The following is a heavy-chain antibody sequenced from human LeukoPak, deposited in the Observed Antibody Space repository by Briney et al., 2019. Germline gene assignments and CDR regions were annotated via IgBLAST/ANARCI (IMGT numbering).Heavy chain of an antibody. J-gene: IGHJ4*02. Sequence: PSETLSLTFTFSGGSIISYYLSWIRPPPAKGLEWIGYIYYSGSTNYNPSLKSRVTISVDTSKNQFSLKLSSVTAADTAVYYCASQGLYYGSARFDYWGQGTLVTVSS. CDR3: ASQGLYYGSARFDY. CDR1: GGSIISYY. D-gene: IGHD3-10*01. V-gene: IGHV4-59*08. CDR2: IYYSGST.